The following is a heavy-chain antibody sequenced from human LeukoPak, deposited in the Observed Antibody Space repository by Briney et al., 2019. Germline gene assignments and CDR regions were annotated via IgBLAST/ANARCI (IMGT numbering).Heavy chain of an antibody. Sequence: PGGSLRLSCAASGFTFSSYEMNWVRQAPGKGLEWVSYISSSGSTIYYADSVKGRFTISRDNAKNSLYLQMNSLRAEDTVVYYCARESDSSGFDYWGQGTLVTVSS. CDR3: ARESDSSGFDY. J-gene: IGHJ4*02. V-gene: IGHV3-48*03. CDR1: GFTFSSYE. CDR2: ISSSGSTI. D-gene: IGHD3-22*01.